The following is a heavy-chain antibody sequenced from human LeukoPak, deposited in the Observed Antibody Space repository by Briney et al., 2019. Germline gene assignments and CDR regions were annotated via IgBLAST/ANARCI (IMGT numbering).Heavy chain of an antibody. D-gene: IGHD1-26*01. V-gene: IGHV3-30-3*01. CDR1: GFTFSSYA. CDR2: ISYDGSNK. Sequence: GGSLRLSCAASGFTFSSYAMHWVRQAPGKGLEWVAVISYDGSNKYYADSVKGRFTISRDNSKNTLYLQMNSLRTEDTAVYYCASGSPYYFDYWGQGTLVTVSS. CDR3: ASGSPYYFDY. J-gene: IGHJ4*02.